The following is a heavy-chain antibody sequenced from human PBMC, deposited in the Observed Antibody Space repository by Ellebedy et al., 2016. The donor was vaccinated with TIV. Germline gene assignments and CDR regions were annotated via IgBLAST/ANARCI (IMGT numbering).Heavy chain of an antibody. Sequence: SETLSLTCTVSGDSISGYYWSWIRQPPGKGLEWIGEINHSGSTNYNPSLKSRVTISVDTSKNQFSLKLSSVTAADTAVYYCARGPLTSYSSPRLEDWGQGTLVTVSS. J-gene: IGHJ4*02. CDR1: GDSISGYY. D-gene: IGHD6-19*01. CDR2: INHSGST. CDR3: ARGPLTSYSSPRLED. V-gene: IGHV4-34*01.